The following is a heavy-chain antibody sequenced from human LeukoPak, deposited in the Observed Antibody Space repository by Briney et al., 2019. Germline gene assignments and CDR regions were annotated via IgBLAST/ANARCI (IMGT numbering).Heavy chain of an antibody. V-gene: IGHV3-23*01. J-gene: IGHJ4*02. CDR2: ISGSGGST. CDR1: GFTFSSYA. CDR3: AKEGGSSYYDFWSGSYFDY. Sequence: PGGSLRLSCAASGFTFSSYAMSWVRQAPGKGLEWVSAISGSGGSTYYADSVKGRFTISRDNSKNTLYLQMNSLRADDTAVYYCAKEGGSSYYDFWSGSYFDYWGQGTLVTVSS. D-gene: IGHD3-3*01.